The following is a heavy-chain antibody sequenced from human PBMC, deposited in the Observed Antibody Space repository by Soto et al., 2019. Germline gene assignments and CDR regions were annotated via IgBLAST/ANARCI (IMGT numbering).Heavy chain of an antibody. D-gene: IGHD3-10*01. Sequence: SGPTLVNPTQTLTLTCTFSGFSLSTSGMCVSWIRQPPGKALEWLARIDWDDDKYYSTSLKTRLTISTDTSKNQVVLTMTNMDPVDTATYYCAREWFGDLLGEAFDIWGQGTMVTVSS. V-gene: IGHV2-70*11. J-gene: IGHJ3*02. CDR1: GFSLSTSGMC. CDR2: IDWDDDK. CDR3: AREWFGDLLGEAFDI.